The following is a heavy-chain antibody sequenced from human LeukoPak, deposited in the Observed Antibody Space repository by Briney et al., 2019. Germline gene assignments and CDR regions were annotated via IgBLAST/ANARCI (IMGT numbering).Heavy chain of an antibody. Sequence: GGSLRLSCAASGFSFSSYWIHWVRQVPGKGLVWVSHINTDGSSTDYADSVKGRFTISRDNAKNTLYLQMNSLRAEDTAVYYCARGGSYSSSWFDPWGQGTLVTVPS. V-gene: IGHV3-74*01. D-gene: IGHD3-10*01. CDR2: INTDGSST. CDR1: GFSFSSYW. CDR3: ARGGSYSSSWFDP. J-gene: IGHJ5*02.